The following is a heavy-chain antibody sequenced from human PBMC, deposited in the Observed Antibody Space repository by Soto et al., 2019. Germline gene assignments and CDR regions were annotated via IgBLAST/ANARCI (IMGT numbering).Heavy chain of an antibody. CDR1: GGSVSSGSYY. CDR2: IYYSGST. V-gene: IGHV4-61*01. CDR3: ARDDRVGATTRDAEYFQH. J-gene: IGHJ1*01. D-gene: IGHD1-26*01. Sequence: QVQLQESGPGLVKPSETLSLTCTVSGGSVSSGSYYWSWIRQPPGKGLEWIGYIYYSGSTNYNPSVKSRVTISVDTSKNQFSLKLSSVTAADTAVYYCARDDRVGATTRDAEYFQHWGQGTLVTVSS.